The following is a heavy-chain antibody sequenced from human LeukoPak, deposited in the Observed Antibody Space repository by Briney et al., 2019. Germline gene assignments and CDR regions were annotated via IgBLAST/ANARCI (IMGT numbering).Heavy chain of an antibody. CDR2: ISAHNGNT. Sequence: VSVKVSCKASGYTFTSYGISWVRQAPGRGLEWMAWISAHNGNTNYAQNLRDRVTLTTDTSTSTVYMELRSLRSDDTAVYYCASSKTSCSSTSCYDPFDYWGQGTLVTVSS. V-gene: IGHV1-18*01. CDR3: ASSKTSCSSTSCYDPFDY. CDR1: GYTFTSYG. J-gene: IGHJ4*02. D-gene: IGHD2-2*01.